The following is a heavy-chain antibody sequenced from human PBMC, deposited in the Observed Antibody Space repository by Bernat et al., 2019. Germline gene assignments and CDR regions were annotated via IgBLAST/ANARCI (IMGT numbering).Heavy chain of an antibody. V-gene: IGHV3-23*04. J-gene: IGHJ4*02. Sequence: EVQLVESGGGLVQPGGSLRLSCVASGFTFSTYAMSWVRHALGKGLEWVSGIDAGCGRTYCTDSVKVRFTISRDNSKSTVNLQMNRLRAEDTALYYCGKDAEVCSGSACDRPSNYWGQGTLVTVSA. D-gene: IGHD2-15*01. CDR3: GKDAEVCSGSACDRPSNY. CDR1: GFTFSTYA. CDR2: IDAGCGRT.